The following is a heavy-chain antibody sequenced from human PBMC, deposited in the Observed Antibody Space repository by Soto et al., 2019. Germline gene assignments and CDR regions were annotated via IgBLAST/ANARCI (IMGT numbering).Heavy chain of an antibody. D-gene: IGHD3-3*01. CDR2: IYPGDSDT. CDR3: ARLRITTFGVVDNYAMDV. Sequence: PGESLKISCEGSGFTFTSYWIGWVRQMPGKGLEWMGLIYPGDSDTRYSPSFQGQVTISVDKSISTAYLKWSSLRASDTAMYYCARLRITTFGVVDNYAMDVWGQGTTVTVSS. V-gene: IGHV5-51*01. J-gene: IGHJ6*02. CDR1: GFTFTSYW.